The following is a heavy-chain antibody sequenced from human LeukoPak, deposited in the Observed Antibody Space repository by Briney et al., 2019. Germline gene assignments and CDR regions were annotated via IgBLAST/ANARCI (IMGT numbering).Heavy chain of an antibody. CDR3: ARRLRLAGKVDY. CDR1: GYSFTSYY. Sequence: GEPLKISCKGSGYSFTSYYIGWVRQMPGKGLEWMGITFPADSETRYSPSFQGQVTISADKSISTAYLQWSSLKASDTAIYYCARRLRLAGKVDYWGQGTLVTVSS. V-gene: IGHV5-51*01. J-gene: IGHJ4*02. CDR2: TFPADSET. D-gene: IGHD2-21*02.